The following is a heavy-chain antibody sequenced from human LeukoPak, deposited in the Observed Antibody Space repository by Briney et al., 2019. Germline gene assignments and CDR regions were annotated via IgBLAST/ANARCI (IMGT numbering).Heavy chain of an antibody. Sequence: ASVKVSCKASGGTFSSYVISWVRQAPGQGLEWMGRINPNSGGTNYAQKFQGRVTMTRDTSISTAYMELSRLRSDDTAVYYCARRTIAAAGTGNYWGQGTLVTVSS. J-gene: IGHJ4*02. CDR1: GGTFSSYV. CDR2: INPNSGGT. V-gene: IGHV1-2*06. CDR3: ARRTIAAAGTGNY. D-gene: IGHD6-13*01.